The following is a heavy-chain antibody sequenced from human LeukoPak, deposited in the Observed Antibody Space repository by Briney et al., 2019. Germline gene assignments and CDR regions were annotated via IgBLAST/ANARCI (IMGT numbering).Heavy chain of an antibody. V-gene: IGHV4-39*01. Sequence: PSETLSLTCTVSGGSISSSSYYWGWIRQPPGKGLEWIGSIYYGGYTYYNPSLKSRVTISVDTSKNQFSLKLSSVTAADTAMYYCQSRYLEWLLDYWGQGTLVTVSS. D-gene: IGHD3-3*01. CDR3: QSRYLEWLLDY. J-gene: IGHJ4*02. CDR2: IYYGGYT. CDR1: GGSISSSSYY.